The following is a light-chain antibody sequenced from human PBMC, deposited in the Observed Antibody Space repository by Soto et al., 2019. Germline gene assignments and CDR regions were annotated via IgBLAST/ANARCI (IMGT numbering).Light chain of an antibody. CDR3: KQSYSIPLT. CDR1: QRINTY. V-gene: IGKV1-39*01. J-gene: IGKJ4*01. Sequence: DIQLTQSPSSLSASVGDRVTITCRASQRINTYMNWYQHKPGKAPNLLIFPPSTLQSGVPSRFSGSGSGTDFTLTISSLQPEDFATYYCKQSYSIPLTFGGGTKVDIK. CDR2: PPS.